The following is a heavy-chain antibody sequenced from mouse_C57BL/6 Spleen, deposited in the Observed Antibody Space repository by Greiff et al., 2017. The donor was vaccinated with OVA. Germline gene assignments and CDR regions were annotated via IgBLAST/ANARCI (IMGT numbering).Heavy chain of an antibody. D-gene: IGHD2-4*01. V-gene: IGHV5-16*01. J-gene: IGHJ4*01. CDR2: INYDGSST. Sequence: DVKLVESAGGLVQPGRSMKLSCTASGFTFSDYYMAWVRQVPEKGLEWVANINYDGSSTYYLDSLKSRFIISRDNAKNILYLQMSSLKSEDTATYYCARENDYDDAMDYWGQGTSFTVSS. CDR1: GFTFSDYY. CDR3: ARENDYDDAMDY.